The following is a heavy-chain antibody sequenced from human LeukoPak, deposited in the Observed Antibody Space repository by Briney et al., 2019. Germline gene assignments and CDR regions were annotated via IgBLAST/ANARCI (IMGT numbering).Heavy chain of an antibody. Sequence: HGESLKISCKGSGYSFTSYFIAWVRQMPGKGLEWMGIINPGGSEIRFSPSFQGQVTISADKSINTAYLQWSSLKASDTAIYYCGRQGSIGFDSWGQGTLVTVSS. J-gene: IGHJ4*02. CDR2: INPGGSEI. CDR1: GYSFTSYF. D-gene: IGHD3-3*02. CDR3: GRQGSIGFDS. V-gene: IGHV5-51*01.